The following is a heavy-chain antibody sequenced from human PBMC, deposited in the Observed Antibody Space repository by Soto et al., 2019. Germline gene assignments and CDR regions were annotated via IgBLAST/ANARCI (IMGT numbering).Heavy chain of an antibody. J-gene: IGHJ6*02. CDR1: GGSISSYY. CDR3: AGGRLDSSSWYRRNYYYYYGMDV. Sequence: PSETLSLTCTVSGGSISSYYWSWIRQPPGKGLEWIGYIYYSGSTNYNPSLKSRVTISVDTSKNQFSLKLSSVTAADTAVYYCAGGRLDSSSWYRRNYYYYYGMDVWGQRTTVTVSS. CDR2: IYYSGST. D-gene: IGHD6-13*01. V-gene: IGHV4-59*01.